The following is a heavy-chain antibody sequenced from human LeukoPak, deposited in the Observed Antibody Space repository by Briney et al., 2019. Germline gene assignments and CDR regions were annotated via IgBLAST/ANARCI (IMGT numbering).Heavy chain of an antibody. CDR1: GFTFSSYW. D-gene: IGHD3-10*01. CDR3: ARVTYGSGTYGAFDY. J-gene: IGHJ4*02. CDR2: ISGSGDNT. V-gene: IGHV3-23*01. Sequence: GGSLRLSCAASGFTFSSYWMSGVSQARGRGGEGVAAISGSGDNTYYADSVKCRFTISRDNSKNTLYLQMNSLRAEDTAVYYCARVTYGSGTYGAFDYWGQGTLVTVSS.